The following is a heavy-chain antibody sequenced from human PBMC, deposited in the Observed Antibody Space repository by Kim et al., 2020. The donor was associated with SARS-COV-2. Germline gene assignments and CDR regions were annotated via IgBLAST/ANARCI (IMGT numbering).Heavy chain of an antibody. CDR1: GFTFSSYA. V-gene: IGHV3-64*01. J-gene: IGHJ4*02. D-gene: IGHD3-10*01. CDR2: ISSNGGST. Sequence: GGSLRLSCAASGFTFSSYAMHWVRQAPGKGLEYVSAISSNGGSTYYANAVKGRFTISRDNSKNTLHLQMGSLRVEDMAVYYCARDGPGFYGSAIHFDYWGQGTLVTVSS. CDR3: ARDGPGFYGSAIHFDY.